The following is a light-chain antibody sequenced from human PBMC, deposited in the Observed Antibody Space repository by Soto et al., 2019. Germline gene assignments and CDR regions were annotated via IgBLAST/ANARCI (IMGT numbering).Light chain of an antibody. J-gene: IGLJ1*01. CDR2: DVS. CDR1: SSDFGGYNY. V-gene: IGLV2-14*01. CDR3: SSYTSSSTLYV. Sequence: QCVLTQPASISGSPGQSITISCTGTSSDFGGYNYVSWYQQHPGKAPKLMIYDVSNRPSGVSNRFSGSKSGNTASLTISGLQAEDEADYYCSSYTSSSTLYVFGTGTKVTVL.